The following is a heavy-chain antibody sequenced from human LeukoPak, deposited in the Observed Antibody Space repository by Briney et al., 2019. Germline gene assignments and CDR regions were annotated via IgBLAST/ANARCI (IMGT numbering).Heavy chain of an antibody. CDR1: GYTFTCYY. J-gene: IGHJ6*03. D-gene: IGHD3-3*01. V-gene: IGHV1-2*02. CDR3: AREGYDFWSGYYVSYMDV. CDR2: INPNSGGT. Sequence: ASVKVSCKASGYTFTCYYMHWVRQAPGQGLEWMGWINPNSGGTNYAQKFQGRVTMTRDTSISTAYMELSRLRSDDTAVYYCAREGYDFWSGYYVSYMDVWGKGTTVTVSS.